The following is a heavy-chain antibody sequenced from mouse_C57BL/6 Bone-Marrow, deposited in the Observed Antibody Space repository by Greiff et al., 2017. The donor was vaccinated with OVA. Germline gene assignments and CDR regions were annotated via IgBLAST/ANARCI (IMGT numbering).Heavy chain of an antibody. CDR2: IDPSDSYT. CDR1: GYTFTSYW. V-gene: IGHV1-50*01. CDR3: AGSTMTPYYFDY. Sequence: QVQLKQPGAELVKPGASVKLSCKASGYTFTSYWMQWVKQRPGQGLEWIGEIDPSDSYTNYNQKFKGKATLTVDTSSSTAYMQLSSLTSEDSAVYYCAGSTMTPYYFDYWGQGTTLTVSS. D-gene: IGHD2-4*01. J-gene: IGHJ2*01.